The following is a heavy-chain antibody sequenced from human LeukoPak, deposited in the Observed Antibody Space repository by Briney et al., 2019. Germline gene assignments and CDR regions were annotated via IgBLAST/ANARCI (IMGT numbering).Heavy chain of an antibody. CDR3: ARGVYYMDV. Sequence: GSSVEVSCKASGYTFTGYYLHWVRQAPGQGLEWLGWINLNSGGTNYAQKFQGRVTMTWDTSISTAYMELTRLRSDDTAVYYCARGVYYMDVWGKGTTVTVSS. J-gene: IGHJ6*03. V-gene: IGHV1-2*02. CDR1: GYTFTGYY. CDR2: INLNSGGT.